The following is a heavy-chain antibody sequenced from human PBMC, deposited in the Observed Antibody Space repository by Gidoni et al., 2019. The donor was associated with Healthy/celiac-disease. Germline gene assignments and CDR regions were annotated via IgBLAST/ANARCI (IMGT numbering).Heavy chain of an antibody. CDR1: GGSFCGYY. J-gene: IGHJ6*02. V-gene: IGHV4-34*01. CDR3: ARGRIAAPQFGYYYYGMDV. D-gene: IGHD6-6*01. CDR2: INHRGST. Sequence: QVQLQQWGAGLLKPSETLSLTCAVYGGSFCGYYWSWIRQPPGKGLEWMGEINHRGSTNYNPSLKSRVTISVDTSKNQFSLKLSSVTAADTAVYYCARGRIAAPQFGYYYYGMDVWGQGTTVTVSS.